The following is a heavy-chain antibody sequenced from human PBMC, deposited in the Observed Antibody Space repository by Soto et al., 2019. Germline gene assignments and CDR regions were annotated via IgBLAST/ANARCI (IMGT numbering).Heavy chain of an antibody. J-gene: IGHJ6*02. D-gene: IGHD2-8*02. CDR3: AHTYYWGYLLDV. Sequence: QITLKESGPPLVKPTQTLTLTCTFSGFSLSTSGVGVGWIRQPPGKALEWLALIYWDDDKRYSPSLKSRLTITKDTSKHQGVLTMTHMDPVDPATYCCAHTYYWGYLLDVWGQGTTVTVSS. V-gene: IGHV2-5*02. CDR2: IYWDDDK. CDR1: GFSLSTSGVG.